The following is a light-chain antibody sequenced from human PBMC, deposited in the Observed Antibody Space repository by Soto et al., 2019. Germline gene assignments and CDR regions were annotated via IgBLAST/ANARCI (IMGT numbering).Light chain of an antibody. V-gene: IGKV3-20*01. CDR3: QQYGSSPPMYT. CDR2: GAS. J-gene: IGKJ2*01. CDR1: QTTTNTY. Sequence: EIVLTQSPGTLSLSPGETVTLSCRTSQTTTNTYFAWYQQKPGRAPRLLIFGASSRATGIPDRFSSSGSGTDFTLPISGLEPEDSAVYYCQQYGSSPPMYTFGQGTKLEIK.